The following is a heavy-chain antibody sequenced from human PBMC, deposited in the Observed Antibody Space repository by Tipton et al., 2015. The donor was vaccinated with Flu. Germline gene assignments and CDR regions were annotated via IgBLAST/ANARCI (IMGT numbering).Heavy chain of an antibody. Sequence: SLRLSCAASGFTFSSYWIHWVRQAPGKGLVWVSRIKYDGSSANYADSVKGRFTISRDNAKNTVFPQMNSLRAEDTAVYFCVRGAYGAYYFDSWGQGTLVTVSS. CDR2: IKYDGSSA. J-gene: IGHJ4*02. CDR3: VRGAYGAYYFDS. D-gene: IGHD3-10*01. V-gene: IGHV3-74*01. CDR1: GFTFSSYW.